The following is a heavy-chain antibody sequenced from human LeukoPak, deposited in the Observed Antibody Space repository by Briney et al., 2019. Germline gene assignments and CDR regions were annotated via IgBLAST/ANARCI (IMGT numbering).Heavy chain of an antibody. Sequence: SETLSLTCTVSGGSISSYYWSWIRQPAGKGLEWIGRIYTSGSTNYNPSLKSRVTMSVDTSKNQFSLKLTSATAADTAVYYCARTTEGGYTYGYFYYYYMDVWGKGTTVTISS. J-gene: IGHJ6*03. CDR1: GGSISSYY. CDR3: ARTTEGGYTYGYFYYYYMDV. CDR2: IYTSGST. D-gene: IGHD5-18*01. V-gene: IGHV4-4*07.